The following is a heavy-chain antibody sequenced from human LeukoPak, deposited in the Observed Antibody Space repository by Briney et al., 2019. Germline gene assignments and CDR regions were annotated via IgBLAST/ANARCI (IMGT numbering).Heavy chain of an antibody. J-gene: IGHJ4*02. CDR2: IYPRDGST. CDR3: ARDQEGFAY. Sequence: ASVKVSCKASGYTFTSNYIHWVRQAPGQGLEWMGMIYPRDGSTSYAQKFQGRVTVTRDTSTSTVHMELSGLRSEDTAVYYCARDQEGFAYWGREPWSPSPQ. V-gene: IGHV1-46*01. CDR1: GYTFTSNY.